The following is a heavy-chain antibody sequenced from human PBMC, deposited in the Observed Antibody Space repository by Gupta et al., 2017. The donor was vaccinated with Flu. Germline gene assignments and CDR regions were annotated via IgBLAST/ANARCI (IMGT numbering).Heavy chain of an antibody. V-gene: IGHV1-69-2*01. J-gene: IGHJ4*02. CDR2: VDPEDGDT. CDR1: GYSFTDYY. CDR3: ARSRSGTYYFDF. D-gene: IGHD1-1*01. Sequence: EVQLVQSGAEMKKPGATVKISCKVSGYSFTDYYIHWVQQAPGKGLEWMGLVDPEDGDTVYPDKFQGRVSITADTFRDTAYIQLNSLRSDDTAVYYCARSRSGTYYFDFWGQGTLVAVSP.